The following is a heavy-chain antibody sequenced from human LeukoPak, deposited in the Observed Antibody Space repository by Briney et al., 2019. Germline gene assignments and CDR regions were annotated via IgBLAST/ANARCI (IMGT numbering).Heavy chain of an antibody. CDR2: IHASGTT. V-gene: IGHV4-4*07. CDR3: ARDGADVYGRAFDY. J-gene: IGHJ4*02. D-gene: IGHD3-10*01. Sequence: PSETLSLSCAVYGGSFSGYSWTWIRQPAGKGLEWIGRIHASGTTNYNSSLKSRVSMSVDTSKNQFSLKLTSVTAADTAVYFCARDGADVYGRAFDYWGQGTLVSVSS. CDR1: GGSFSGYS.